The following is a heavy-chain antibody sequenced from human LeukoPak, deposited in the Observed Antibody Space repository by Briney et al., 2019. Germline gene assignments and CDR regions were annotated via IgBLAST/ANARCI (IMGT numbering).Heavy chain of an antibody. J-gene: IGHJ4*02. Sequence: EASVKVSCKASGYTFTDYYIHWVRQAPGQGLEWLGWISPYSGDTNYAQKFQGRVTMTRDTSITTAYMEVRWLRSDDTAMYSCATMGAANFDHWGQGSLVTVSS. D-gene: IGHD1-26*01. CDR1: GYTFTDYY. V-gene: IGHV1-2*02. CDR3: ATMGAANFDH. CDR2: ISPYSGDT.